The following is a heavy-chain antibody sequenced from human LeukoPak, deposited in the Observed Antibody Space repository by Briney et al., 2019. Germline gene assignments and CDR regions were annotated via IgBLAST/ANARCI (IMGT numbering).Heavy chain of an antibody. CDR3: AKSLDMVRGVIIL. V-gene: IGHV3-23*01. Sequence: ERSLRLSCAPSGFTFSSYAMSWVRQAPGKGLEWVSAISGSGGSTYYADSVKGRFTISRDNSKNTLYLQMNSLRAEDTAVYYCAKSLDMVRGVIILWGQGTLVTVSS. CDR2: ISGSGGST. D-gene: IGHD3-10*01. CDR1: GFTFSSYA. J-gene: IGHJ4*02.